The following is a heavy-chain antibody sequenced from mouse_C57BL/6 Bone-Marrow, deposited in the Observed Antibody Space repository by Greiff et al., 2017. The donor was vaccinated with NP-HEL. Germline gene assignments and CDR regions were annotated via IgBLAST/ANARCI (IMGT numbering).Heavy chain of an antibody. CDR3: ARRYRGLYYYAMDY. CDR2: ISSGSSTI. D-gene: IGHD2-12*01. V-gene: IGHV5-17*01. Sequence: EVQRVESGGGLVKPGGSLKLSCAASGFTFSDYGMHWVRQAPEKGLEWVAYISSGSSTIYYADTVKGRFTISRDTSNNTLFLQMTSLRSEDTAMYYCARRYRGLYYYAMDYWGQGTSVTASA. CDR1: GFTFSDYG. J-gene: IGHJ4*01.